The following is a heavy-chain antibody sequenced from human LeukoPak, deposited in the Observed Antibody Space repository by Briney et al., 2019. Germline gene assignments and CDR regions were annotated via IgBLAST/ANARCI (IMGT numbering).Heavy chain of an antibody. CDR2: IRLDGITA. V-gene: IGHV3-30*02. CDR3: AKGLDYFDY. Sequence: GGSLRLSCSTFGFTFSDYAFHWVRQAPGKGLEWVAFIRLDGITAYYTDSVKGRFTISRDNSKKTLFLQMNSLRAEDTAVYYCAKGLDYFDYWGQGTLVTVSS. J-gene: IGHJ4*02. CDR1: GFTFSDYA.